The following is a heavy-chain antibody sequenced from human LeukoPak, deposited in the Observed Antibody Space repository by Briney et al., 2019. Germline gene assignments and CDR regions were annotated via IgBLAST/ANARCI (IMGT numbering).Heavy chain of an antibody. CDR1: GGSISSGDNY. J-gene: IGHJ4*02. V-gene: IGHV4-30-4*08. Sequence: PSETLSLTCTVSGGSISSGDNYWSWIRQPPGKGLEWIGYIYYSGSTYYNPSLKSRVTISVDTSKNQFSLKLSSMSAADTAVYYCARGDLYSSSWYRAPFDYWGQGTLVTVSS. CDR3: ARGDLYSSSWYRAPFDY. D-gene: IGHD6-13*01. CDR2: IYYSGST.